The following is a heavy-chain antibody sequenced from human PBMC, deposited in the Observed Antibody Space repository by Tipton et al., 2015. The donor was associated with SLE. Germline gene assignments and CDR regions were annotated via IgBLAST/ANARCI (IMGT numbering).Heavy chain of an antibody. V-gene: IGHV3-7*01. CDR2: IRQEGRGK. CDR3: ATPYYYDTSGFPAFDI. J-gene: IGHJ3*02. Sequence: GSLRLSCAASGFTFSSYWMTWVRQAPGKGLEWVANIRQEGRGKYYVDSVKGRFTISRDNAKNSLYLHMNSLRVEDTAVYYCATPYYYDTSGFPAFDIWGQGTMVTVSS. CDR1: GFTFSSYW. D-gene: IGHD3-22*01.